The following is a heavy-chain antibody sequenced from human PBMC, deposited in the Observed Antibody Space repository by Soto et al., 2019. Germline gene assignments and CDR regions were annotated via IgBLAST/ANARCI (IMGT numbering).Heavy chain of an antibody. D-gene: IGHD2-21*02. CDR1: GFSLSTSGVG. Sequence: QITLKESGPTLVKPTQTLTLTCTFSGFSLSTSGVGVGWIRQPPGKALEWLALIYWDDDKRYSPSLKSRLTIPKDNSKNQVVLTMTNMDPVDTATYYCAHSTRVVTATGYFQHWGQGTLVTVSS. CDR3: AHSTRVVTATGYFQH. J-gene: IGHJ1*01. V-gene: IGHV2-5*02. CDR2: IYWDDDK.